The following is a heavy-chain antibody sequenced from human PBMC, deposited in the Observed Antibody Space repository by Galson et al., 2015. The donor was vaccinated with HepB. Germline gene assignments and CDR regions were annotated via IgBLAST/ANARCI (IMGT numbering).Heavy chain of an antibody. Sequence: SLRLSCAASGLTFSRAWLSWVRQAPGKGLEWVGLIKGKTDDEATDYAAPVKSRFAISRDDSKNTLYLQMNRLETEDTGLYYCTTVGAYYYDSFDYWGQGTLVTVSS. V-gene: IGHV3-15*01. J-gene: IGHJ4*02. D-gene: IGHD3-22*01. CDR3: TTVGAYYYDSFDY. CDR1: GLTFSRAW. CDR2: IKGKTDDEAT.